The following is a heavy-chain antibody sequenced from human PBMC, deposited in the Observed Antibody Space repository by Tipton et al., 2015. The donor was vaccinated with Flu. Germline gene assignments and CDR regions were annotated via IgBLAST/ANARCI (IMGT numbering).Heavy chain of an antibody. Sequence: TLSLTCTVSGGSISSGGYYWSWIRQHPGKGLEWIGYIYYSGSTHYNPSLKSRVTISVDTSKNQFSLNVRSVTAADTAVYFCARIFYDSSTADYTFDYWGQGTLVTVSS. CDR2: IYYSGST. D-gene: IGHD3-9*01. CDR1: GGSISSGGYY. V-gene: IGHV4-31*03. CDR3: ARIFYDSSTADYTFDY. J-gene: IGHJ4*02.